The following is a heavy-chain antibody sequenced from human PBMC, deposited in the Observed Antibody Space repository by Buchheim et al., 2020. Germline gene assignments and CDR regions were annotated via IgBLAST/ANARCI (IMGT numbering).Heavy chain of an antibody. Sequence: QVQLVQSGAEVKKPGASVKVSCKASGYTFSNYYIHWVRQAPGQGLEWMGIVNPSGGGTSYPQKFQGRDTMTRDTSTSTVYMELSSLRSEDTAVYYCARGGGDIVVVPASIHVHYLDVWGKGTT. J-gene: IGHJ6*03. CDR1: GYTFSNYY. V-gene: IGHV1-46*01. CDR3: ARGGGDIVVVPASIHVHYLDV. CDR2: VNPSGGGT. D-gene: IGHD2-2*02.